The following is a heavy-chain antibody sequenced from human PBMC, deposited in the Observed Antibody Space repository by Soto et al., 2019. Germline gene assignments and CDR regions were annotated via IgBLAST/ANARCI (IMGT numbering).Heavy chain of an antibody. CDR1: GFTFSSFA. J-gene: IGHJ4*02. V-gene: IGHV3-23*01. D-gene: IGHD2-15*01. Sequence: GGSLRLSCVASGFTFSSFAMAWVRQAPGKGLEWVSSITDSGVSTYYADSVKGRFSISRDNFKNTLYLQMNSLRAEDTAVYYCARRFRYCSGGTCSTSSDYWGQGTLVTVSS. CDR3: ARRFRYCSGGTCSTSSDY. CDR2: ITDSGVST.